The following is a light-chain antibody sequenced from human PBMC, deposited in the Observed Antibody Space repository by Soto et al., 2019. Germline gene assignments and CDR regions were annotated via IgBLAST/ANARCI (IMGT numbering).Light chain of an antibody. CDR2: EVS. J-gene: IGLJ1*01. CDR1: SSDVGSYNH. Sequence: QSALTQPPSVSGSPGQSVTISCSGTSSDVGSYNHVSWYQQAPGTAPKVMIYEVSNRPSGVPDRFSGSKSGITASLTISGLQPEDEADYYCYSFTTSNTNVFGTGTKLTVL. CDR3: YSFTTSNTNV. V-gene: IGLV2-18*02.